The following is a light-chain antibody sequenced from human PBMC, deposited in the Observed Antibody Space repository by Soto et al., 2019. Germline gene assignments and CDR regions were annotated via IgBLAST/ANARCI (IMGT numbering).Light chain of an antibody. CDR1: QGISTF. V-gene: IGKV1-39*01. CDR2: TAS. J-gene: IGKJ4*01. CDR3: HQSYSTPLT. Sequence: DIQMTQSPSSLSASVGDRVTITCRASQGISTFLNWYQQKPGKAPKLLIYTASSLQSGVPSRFSGSGSGTDFTFTIRSLQPEDFATYFCHQSYSTPLTFGGGTKVDIK.